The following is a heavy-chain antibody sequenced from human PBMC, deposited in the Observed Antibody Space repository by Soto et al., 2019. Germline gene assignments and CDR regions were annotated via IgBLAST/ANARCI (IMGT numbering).Heavy chain of an antibody. CDR3: ARGPHIAVDHYKKYYFDY. CDR2: INPSAGTT. CDR1: GYTFTNYF. Sequence: ASVKVSCKASGYTFTNYFMHCLRQAPGQGLEWMGIINPSAGTTRFAQKFQDRVTMTRDTPTSTLCMGLSSLRSDDTAVYYCARGPHIAVDHYKKYYFDYWGQGTQVTVSS. D-gene: IGHD2-15*01. J-gene: IGHJ4*02. V-gene: IGHV1-46*01.